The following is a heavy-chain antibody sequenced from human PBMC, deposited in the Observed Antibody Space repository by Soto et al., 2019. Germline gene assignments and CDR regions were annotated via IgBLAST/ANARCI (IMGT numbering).Heavy chain of an antibody. CDR2: IIPVFGLV. D-gene: IGHD3-22*01. V-gene: IGHV1-69*01. CDR1: GGTPSNSA. Sequence: QVHLLLQSGAEVKKPGSSVKVSCKASGGTPSNSAISWVRQAPGQGLEWMGGIIPVFGLVKYEQNFQGRVTITADESTNTAYMELRSLRPEDTAVYYCAGGRIVVVGSRAYYGMDVWGQGTTVTVSS. J-gene: IGHJ6*02. CDR3: AGGRIVVVGSRAYYGMDV.